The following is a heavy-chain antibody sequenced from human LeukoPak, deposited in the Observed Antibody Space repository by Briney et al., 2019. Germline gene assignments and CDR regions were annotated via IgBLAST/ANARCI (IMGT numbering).Heavy chain of an antibody. Sequence: GGSLRLSCVVSGFTFNDAWMTWVRQAPGKGLEWVGRIKSKSDGGTTDYGAPVKGRFTISRDDSKNTLDLQMNSLTIEDTAVYFCTLRSGYYRGGFDYWGQGTLVTVSS. CDR1: GFTFNDAW. J-gene: IGHJ4*02. V-gene: IGHV3-15*01. CDR3: TLRSGYYRGGFDY. D-gene: IGHD3-3*01. CDR2: IKSKSDGGTT.